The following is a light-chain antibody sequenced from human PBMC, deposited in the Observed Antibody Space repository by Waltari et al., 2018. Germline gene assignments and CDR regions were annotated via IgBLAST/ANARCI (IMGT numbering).Light chain of an antibody. J-gene: IGLJ2*01. V-gene: IGLV1-40*01. Sequence: QSVLTQPPSVSGAPGQRVTISCTGSRPNIGAGYDVHWYQQLPGTAPKLHIYGNSNRPSGVPDRFSGSKSGTSASLAITGLQAEDEADYYCQSYDSSLSGSVFGGGTKLTVL. CDR2: GNS. CDR3: QSYDSSLSGSV. CDR1: RPNIGAGYD.